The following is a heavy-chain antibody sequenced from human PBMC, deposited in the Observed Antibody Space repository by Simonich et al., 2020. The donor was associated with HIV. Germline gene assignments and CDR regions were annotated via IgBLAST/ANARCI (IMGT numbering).Heavy chain of an antibody. CDR3: ARDGAAAGHDY. J-gene: IGHJ4*02. Sequence: EVQLVESGGGLVQPGGSLRLSCAASGFTFGSYWMSWVRQAPGKGLEWVANIKQDGSEKYYVDSVKGRFTISRDNAKNSLYLQMNSLRAEDTAVYYCARDGAAAGHDYWGQGTLVTVSS. CDR1: GFTFGSYW. D-gene: IGHD6-13*01. CDR2: IKQDGSEK. V-gene: IGHV3-7*01.